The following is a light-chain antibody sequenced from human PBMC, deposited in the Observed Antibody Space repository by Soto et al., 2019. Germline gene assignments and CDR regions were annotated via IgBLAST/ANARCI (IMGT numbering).Light chain of an antibody. Sequence: AIRMTQSPSSFSASTGDRVTITCRASQGISSYLAWYRQKPGKAPKLLIYAASTLQSGVPSRFSGNGSGTDFTLTISCLQSEDFSTYYCRQYYSYPPTFGQGTRLVIK. CDR2: AAS. CDR1: QGISSY. V-gene: IGKV1-8*01. J-gene: IGKJ5*01. CDR3: RQYYSYPPT.